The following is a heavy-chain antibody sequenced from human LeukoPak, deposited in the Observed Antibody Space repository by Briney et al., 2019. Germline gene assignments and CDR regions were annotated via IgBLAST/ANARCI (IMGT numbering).Heavy chain of an antibody. J-gene: IGHJ5*02. CDR2: ISYDESYK. CDR1: GFTLSAYA. Sequence: GGSLRLPCAASGFTLSAYAMHWVRQAPGEGLEWLAFISYDESYKYYADSVKGRFTISRDISKNTMYLQMNSLKPEDTAVYYCARGSASGSYNNWFDPWGQGTLVTVSS. D-gene: IGHD3-10*01. V-gene: IGHV3-30*04. CDR3: ARGSASGSYNNWFDP.